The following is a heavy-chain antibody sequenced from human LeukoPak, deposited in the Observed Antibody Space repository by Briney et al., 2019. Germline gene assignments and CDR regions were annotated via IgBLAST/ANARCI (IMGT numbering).Heavy chain of an antibody. J-gene: IGHJ6*03. V-gene: IGHV3-74*01. CDR3: ARARKGYCSGGSCYSYYYYYYMDV. CDR2: INSDGSST. CDR1: GFTFSDYY. D-gene: IGHD2-15*01. Sequence: GGSLRLSCAASGFTFSDYYMSWIRQAPGKGLVWVSRINSDGSSTSYADSVKGRFTISRDNAKNTLYLQMNSLRAEDTAVYYCARARKGYCSGGSCYSYYYYYYMDVWGKGTTVTVSS.